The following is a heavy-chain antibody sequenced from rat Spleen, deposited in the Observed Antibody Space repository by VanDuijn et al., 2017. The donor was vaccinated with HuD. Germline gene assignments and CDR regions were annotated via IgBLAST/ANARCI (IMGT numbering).Heavy chain of an antibody. CDR3: AKDSVYYGSLDY. CDR1: GFTFSIYG. V-gene: IGHV5S13*01. D-gene: IGHD1-6*01. CDR2: ISIVGGTT. Sequence: EVQLVDHGGGLVQPGRSLKLSCAPSGFTFSIYGLAWVRQAPTKGLEWVASISIVGGTTYYRDSLKGRFTISRDDAKSTLYLQMDSLRSEDTATYYCAKDSVYYGSLDYWGQGVMVTVSS. J-gene: IGHJ2*01.